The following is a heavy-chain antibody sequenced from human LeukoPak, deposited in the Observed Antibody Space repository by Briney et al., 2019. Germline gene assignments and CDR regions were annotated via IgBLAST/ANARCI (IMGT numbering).Heavy chain of an antibody. CDR3: ARAVSSSWYSLYYYYMDV. D-gene: IGHD6-13*01. CDR1: GYTFTSYD. CDR2: MNPNSGNT. J-gene: IGHJ6*03. Sequence: GASVKVSCKASGYTFTSYDINWVRQATGQGLEWMGWMNPNSGNTGYAQKFQSRVTITRNTSISTAYMELSSLRSEDTAVYYCARAVSSSWYSLYYYYMDVWGKGTTVTVSS. V-gene: IGHV1-8*03.